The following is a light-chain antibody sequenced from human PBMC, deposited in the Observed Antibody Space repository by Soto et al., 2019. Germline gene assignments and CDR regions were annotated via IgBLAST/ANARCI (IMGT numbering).Light chain of an antibody. J-gene: IGKJ4*01. Sequence: EIVMTQSPATLSVSPGERATLSCRASQSVSSNLAWYQQKPGQAPGHLIYGAYTRATGIPARFSGSGSGTEFALTISSLQSEDFEVYYCQQYDNWPPLTFGGGTKVEIK. CDR3: QQYDNWPPLT. CDR1: QSVSSN. CDR2: GAY. V-gene: IGKV3-15*01.